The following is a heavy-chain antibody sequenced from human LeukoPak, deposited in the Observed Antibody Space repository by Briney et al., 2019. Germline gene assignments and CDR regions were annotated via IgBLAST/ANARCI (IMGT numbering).Heavy chain of an antibody. V-gene: IGHV3-9*01. J-gene: IGHJ4*02. CDR3: AKDRDIAVAGTFDY. D-gene: IGHD6-19*01. CDR2: ISCNSGSI. CDR1: GFTFYDYA. Sequence: GGSLRLSCAASGFTFYDYAMHWGRHAPGKGVEWGSAISCNSGSIAYADSVKGRFTISTDNANNSLYLQMNSLRAEDTALYYCAKDRDIAVAGTFDYWGQGTLVTVSS.